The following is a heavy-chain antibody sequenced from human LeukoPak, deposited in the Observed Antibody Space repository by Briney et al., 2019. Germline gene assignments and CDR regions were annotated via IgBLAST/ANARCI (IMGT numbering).Heavy chain of an antibody. D-gene: IGHD3-10*01. Sequence: SETLSLTCAVYGGSFSGYYWSWIRQPPGKGLEWIWEINHSGSTNYNPSLKSRVTISVDTSKNQFSLKLSSVTAADTAVYYCARGSLLLWFGELSPLGAFDIWGQGTMVTVSS. CDR1: GGSFSGYY. J-gene: IGHJ3*02. CDR3: ARGSLLLWFGELSPLGAFDI. CDR2: INHSGST. V-gene: IGHV4-34*01.